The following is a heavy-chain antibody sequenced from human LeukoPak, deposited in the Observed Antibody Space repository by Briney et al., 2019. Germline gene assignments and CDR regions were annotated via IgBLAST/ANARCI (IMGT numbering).Heavy chain of an antibody. CDR2: INHSGST. V-gene: IGHV4-39*07. D-gene: IGHD3-22*01. Sequence: PSETLSLTCTVSGGSISSSSDYWGWIRQPPGKGLEWIGEINHSGSTNYNPSLKSRVSISVDTSKKQFSLKLSSVTAADTAVYYCARRRASSIVVVIRRYFDYWGQGTLVTVSS. J-gene: IGHJ4*02. CDR1: GGSISSSSDY. CDR3: ARRRASSIVVVIRRYFDY.